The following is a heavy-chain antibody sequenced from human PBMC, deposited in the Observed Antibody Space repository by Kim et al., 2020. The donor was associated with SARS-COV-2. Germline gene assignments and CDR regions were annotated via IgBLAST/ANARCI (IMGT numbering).Heavy chain of an antibody. CDR3: ARSSYSLTAMVTLAFDI. CDR1: GGSISSSNW. Sequence: SETLSLTCAVSGGSISSSNWWSWVRQPPGKGLEWIGEIYHSGSTNYNPSLKSRVTISVDKSKNQFSLKLSSVTAADTAVYYCARSSYSLTAMVTLAFDIWGQGTMVTVSS. J-gene: IGHJ3*02. D-gene: IGHD5-18*01. V-gene: IGHV4-4*02. CDR2: IYHSGST.